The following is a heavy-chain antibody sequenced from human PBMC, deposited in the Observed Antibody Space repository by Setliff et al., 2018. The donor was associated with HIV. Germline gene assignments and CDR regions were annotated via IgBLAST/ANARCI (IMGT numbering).Heavy chain of an antibody. D-gene: IGHD3-3*01. CDR1: GHTFTSYY. V-gene: IGHV1-46*01. J-gene: IGHJ3*02. Sequence: ASVKVSCKASGHTFTSYYMHWVRQAPGQGLEWMGIINPSGGSTSYAQKFQGRVTMTRDTSTSTVYMELSSLRSEDTAVYYCARVRPKNRYYNFWSGYFGAFDIWGQGTMVTVSS. CDR3: ARVRPKNRYYNFWSGYFGAFDI. CDR2: INPSGGST.